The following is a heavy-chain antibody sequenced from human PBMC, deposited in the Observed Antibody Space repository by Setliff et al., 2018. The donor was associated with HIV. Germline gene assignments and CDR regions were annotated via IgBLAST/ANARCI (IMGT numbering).Heavy chain of an antibody. CDR2: IWYDGSNK. Sequence: GGSLRLSCAASGFTFSNYGMHWVRQAPGKGLEWVAVIWYDGSNKYYVDSVKGRFTISRDNAKNSLYLQMNSLRAEDTAVYYCAREAARGQSADAFDIWGQGTMVTVSS. D-gene: IGHD3-10*01. CDR1: GFTFSNYG. CDR3: AREAARGQSADAFDI. J-gene: IGHJ3*02. V-gene: IGHV3-33*01.